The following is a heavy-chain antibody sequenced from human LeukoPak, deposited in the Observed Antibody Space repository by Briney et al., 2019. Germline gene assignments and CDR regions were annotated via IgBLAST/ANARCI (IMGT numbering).Heavy chain of an antibody. J-gene: IGHJ4*02. CDR1: GYSFTNYW. CDR3: ARAHTLDRITKYYFDY. V-gene: IGHV5-51*01. Sequence: GESLKISCKGSGYSFTNYWIGWVRQMPGKGLEWMGIIYPGDSGARYSPSFHGQVTISADKSISTAYLQWSSLKASDTAMYYCARAHTLDRITKYYFDYWGQGTLVTVSS. CDR2: IYPGDSGA. D-gene: IGHD5-24*01.